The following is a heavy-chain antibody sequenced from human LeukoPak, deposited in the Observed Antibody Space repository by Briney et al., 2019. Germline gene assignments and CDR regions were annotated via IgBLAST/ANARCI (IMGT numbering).Heavy chain of an antibody. CDR1: GFTFSDYY. Sequence: PGGSLRLSCAASGFTFSDYYMSWIRQAPGKGLEWVSYISSSSSYTNYADSVKGRFTISRDNAKNSLYLQMNSLRAEDTAVYYCARGPYYYDSSGYYFSDYWGQGTLVTVSS. J-gene: IGHJ4*02. D-gene: IGHD3-22*01. CDR2: ISSSSSYT. V-gene: IGHV3-11*06. CDR3: ARGPYYYDSSGYYFSDY.